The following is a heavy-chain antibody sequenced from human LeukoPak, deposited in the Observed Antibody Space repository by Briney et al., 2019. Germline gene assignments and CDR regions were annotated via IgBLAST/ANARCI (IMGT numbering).Heavy chain of an antibody. CDR3: ARVGYSTYDSAPGRPAFDY. D-gene: IGHD3-3*01. J-gene: IGHJ4*02. CDR1: GGSISSGDNT. Sequence: PSETLSLTCTVSGGSISSGDNTWTWIRQPPGKGLEWIGYIYFNENTYYNPSLKSRVPISVDTSKNQISLQLTSVTAADTPVYYCARVGYSTYDSAPGRPAFDYWGQGTLVTVSS. CDR2: IYFNENT. V-gene: IGHV4-30-4*01.